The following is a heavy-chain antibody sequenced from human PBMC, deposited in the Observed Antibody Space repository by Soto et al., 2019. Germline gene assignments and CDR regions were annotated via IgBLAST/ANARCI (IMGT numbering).Heavy chain of an antibody. CDR2: VKSKTDGGTT. V-gene: IGHV3-15*07. D-gene: IGHD3-22*01. CDR1: GFTFSNAW. Sequence: SGGSLRLSCAASGFTFSNAWINWVRQTPGKGLEWVGRVKSKTDGGTTDFAAPVKGRFAISRDDSKNMVYLEMNSLKTEDTAIYYCTTDYYITSIIVRFDYWGHGTLVTVSS. J-gene: IGHJ4*01. CDR3: TTDYYITSIIVRFDY.